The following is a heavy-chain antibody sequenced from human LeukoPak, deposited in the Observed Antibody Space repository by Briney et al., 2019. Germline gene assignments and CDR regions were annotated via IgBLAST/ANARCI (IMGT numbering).Heavy chain of an antibody. D-gene: IGHD3-10*01. J-gene: IGHJ4*02. Sequence: PGGSLRLSCAASGFTFCDYYMSWMRQAPGKGLVWVSYISSSGSTIYYADSVKGRFTISRYNAKNALYLQMNSLRAEDTAVYYCARDGDYYGSGSYYNEAYYFDYWGQGTLVTVSS. CDR2: ISSSGSTI. V-gene: IGHV3-11*04. CDR1: GFTFCDYY. CDR3: ARDGDYYGSGSYYNEAYYFDY.